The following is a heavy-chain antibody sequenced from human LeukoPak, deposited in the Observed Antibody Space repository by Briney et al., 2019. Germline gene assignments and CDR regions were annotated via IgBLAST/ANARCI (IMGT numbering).Heavy chain of an antibody. CDR1: GYSFTSYW. J-gene: IGHJ4*02. D-gene: IGHD3-10*01. Sequence: GESLKISCKGSGYSFTSYWIGWVRQMPGKGLEWMGIIYLGDSDTRYSPSFQGQDTISADKSTSTAYLQWSSLKASDTAIYYCARLGEPRYYFDYWGQGTLVTVSS. CDR2: IYLGDSDT. V-gene: IGHV5-51*01. CDR3: ARLGEPRYYFDY.